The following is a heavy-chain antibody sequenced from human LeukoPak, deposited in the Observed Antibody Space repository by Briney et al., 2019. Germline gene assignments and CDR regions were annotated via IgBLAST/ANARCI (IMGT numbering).Heavy chain of an antibody. J-gene: IGHJ6*02. V-gene: IGHV3-23*01. D-gene: IGHD3-3*01. CDR3: AEYDFWSGFSFGGYGMDV. CDR2: ISDSGGST. Sequence: PGGSLRLSCAASGFTFRSYAMSWVRQAPGKGLEWVSAISDSGGSTYYADSVKGRFTISRDNTKNTLYLQMNSVRVEDTAIYYCAEYDFWSGFSFGGYGMDVWGQGTTVTVSS. CDR1: GFTFRSYA.